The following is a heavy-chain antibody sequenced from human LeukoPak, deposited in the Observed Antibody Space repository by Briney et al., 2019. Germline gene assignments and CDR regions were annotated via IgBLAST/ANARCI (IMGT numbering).Heavy chain of an antibody. J-gene: IGHJ4*02. CDR3: AAYSSCDY. V-gene: IGHV3-23*01. Sequence: GGSLRLSCAVSGFAFGSEAMSWVRQSPARGLEWVASISPGGGTTYYADYVKGRFTISRDNSKNTLYLQMNSLRAEDTAVYYCAAYSSCDYWGQGTLVTVSS. CDR2: ISPGGGTT. D-gene: IGHD6-6*01. CDR1: GFAFGSEA.